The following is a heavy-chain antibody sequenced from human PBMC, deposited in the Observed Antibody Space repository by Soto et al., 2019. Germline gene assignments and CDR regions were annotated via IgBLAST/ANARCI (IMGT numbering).Heavy chain of an antibody. CDR1: GFTFSRYW. V-gene: IGHV3-7*01. CDR2: IKEDGSGK. CDR3: ARDDGYCSGGSCRDTLDI. Sequence: PGGSLRLSCVTSGFTFSRYWMTWVRQAPGKGLEWVANIKEDGSGKYSVGSVEGRFNISRDNAKSSLYLQMSSLRAEDTAVYYCARDDGYCSGGSCRDTLDIWGQGTMVTVS. D-gene: IGHD2-15*01. J-gene: IGHJ3*02.